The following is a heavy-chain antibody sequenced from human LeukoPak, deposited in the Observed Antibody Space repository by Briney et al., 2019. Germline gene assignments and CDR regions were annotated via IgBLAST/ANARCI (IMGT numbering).Heavy chain of an antibody. Sequence: GESLKISCKGSGYTFTSYWIGWVRQMPGKGLEWMGIIYPRASDTRYSPSFQGQVTISADKSISTAYLQWSSLKASDTAMYYCARPVTTHYYFDYWGQGTLVTVST. D-gene: IGHD4-17*01. V-gene: IGHV5-51*01. CDR1: GYTFTSYW. CDR3: ARPVTTHYYFDY. CDR2: IYPRASDT. J-gene: IGHJ4*02.